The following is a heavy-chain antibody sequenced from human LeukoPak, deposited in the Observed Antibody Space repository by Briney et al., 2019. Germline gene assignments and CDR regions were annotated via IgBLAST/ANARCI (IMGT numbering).Heavy chain of an antibody. J-gene: IGHJ4*02. V-gene: IGHV4-31*03. CDR2: IYYSGST. D-gene: IGHD3-10*01. Sequence: NPSQTLSLTCTVSGGSTSSGGYYWSWIRQHPGKGLEWIGYIYYSGSTYYNPSLKSRVTISVDTSKNQFSLKLSSVTAADTAVYYCARFFRHYGDHFDYWGQGTLVTVSS. CDR1: GGSTSSGGYY. CDR3: ARFFRHYGDHFDY.